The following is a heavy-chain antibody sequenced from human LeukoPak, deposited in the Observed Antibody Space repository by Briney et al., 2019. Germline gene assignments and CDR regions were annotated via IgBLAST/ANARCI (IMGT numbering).Heavy chain of an antibody. CDR1: GYTFTSYG. Sequence: ASVKVSCKASGYTFTSYGISWVRQAPGQGLEWMGWISAYNGNTNYAQKLQGRVTMTTDTSTSTAYRELRSLRSDDTAVYYCARDSSGWDNWFDPWGQGTLVTVSS. CDR2: ISAYNGNT. D-gene: IGHD6-19*01. CDR3: ARDSSGWDNWFDP. V-gene: IGHV1-18*01. J-gene: IGHJ5*02.